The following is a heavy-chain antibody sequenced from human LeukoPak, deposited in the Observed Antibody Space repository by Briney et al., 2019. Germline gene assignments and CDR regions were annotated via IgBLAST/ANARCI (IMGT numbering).Heavy chain of an antibody. CDR3: ARVSDYSNYFDF. CDR1: GFTFRTYG. J-gene: IGHJ4*02. Sequence: GRSLRLSCAASGFTFRTYGMHWVRQAPGKGLEWVAIIWNDGSTKYYAESVKGRFTISRDNSKNMLYLQMNSLRAEDTAVYYCARVSDYSNYFDFWGQGTLVTVSS. CDR2: IWNDGSTK. V-gene: IGHV3-33*01. D-gene: IGHD4-11*01.